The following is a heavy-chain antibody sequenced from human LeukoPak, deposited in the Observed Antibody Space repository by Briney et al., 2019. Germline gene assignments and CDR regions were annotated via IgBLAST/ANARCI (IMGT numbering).Heavy chain of an antibody. V-gene: IGHV1-69*01. J-gene: IGHJ6*03. CDR3: ARCSSCYPSYYYYYMDV. D-gene: IGHD2-15*01. CDR2: IILIFGTA. Sequence: SVKVSCKASGGTFSSYAISWVRQAPGQGLEWMGGIILIFGTANYAQKFQGRVTITADESTSTAYMELSSLRSEDTAVYYCARCSSCYPSYYYYYMDVWGKGTTVTASS. CDR1: GGTFSSYA.